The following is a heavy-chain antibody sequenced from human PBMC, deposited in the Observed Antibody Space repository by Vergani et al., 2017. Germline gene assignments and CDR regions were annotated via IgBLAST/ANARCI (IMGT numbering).Heavy chain of an antibody. CDR1: GFTFDDYA. D-gene: IGHD4-17*01. CDR3: AKAFFPGGHDYGDDLDY. J-gene: IGHJ4*02. V-gene: IGHV3-9*01. CDR2: ISWNSGSI. Sequence: EVQLVESGGGLVQPGRSLRLSCAASGFTFDDYAMHWVRQAPGKGLEWVSGISWNSGSIGYADSVKGRFTISRDNAKNSLYLQMNSLRAEDTALYYCAKAFFPGGHDYGDDLDYWGQGTLVTVSS.